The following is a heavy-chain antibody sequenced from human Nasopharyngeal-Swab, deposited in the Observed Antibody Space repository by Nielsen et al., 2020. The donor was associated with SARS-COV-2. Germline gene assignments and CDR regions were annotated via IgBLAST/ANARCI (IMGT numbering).Heavy chain of an antibody. CDR3: ARVGIVVVPAAAWDFDY. CDR1: GFTFSSYW. CDR2: IKQDGSEK. V-gene: IGHV3-7*01. J-gene: IGHJ4*02. D-gene: IGHD2-2*03. Sequence: GESLKISCAASGFTFSSYWMSWVRQAPGKGLEWVANIKQDGSEKYYVDSVKGRFTISRDNAKNSLYLQMNSLRAEDTAVYYCARVGIVVVPAAAWDFDYWGQGTLVTVFS.